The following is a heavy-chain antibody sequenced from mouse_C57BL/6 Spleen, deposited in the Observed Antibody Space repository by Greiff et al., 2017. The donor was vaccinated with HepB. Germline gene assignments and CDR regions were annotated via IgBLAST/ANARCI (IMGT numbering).Heavy chain of an antibody. CDR1: GYTFTSYG. J-gene: IGHJ2*01. CDR3: ARRVYVYDVYVFDY. V-gene: IGHV1-81*01. CDR2: IYPRSGNT. Sequence: QVQLQQSGAELARPGASVKLSCKASGYTFTSYGISWVKQRTGQGLEWIGEIYPRSGNTYYNEKFKGKATLTADKSSSTAYMELRSLTSEDSAVYFGARRVYVYDVYVFDYWGQGTTLTVSS. D-gene: IGHD2-2*01.